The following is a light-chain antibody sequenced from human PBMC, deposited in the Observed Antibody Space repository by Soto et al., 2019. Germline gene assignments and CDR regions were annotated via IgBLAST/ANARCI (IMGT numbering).Light chain of an antibody. CDR3: HQYSRFPRT. V-gene: IGKV1-5*03. Sequence: DIQMTQSPSTLSAPVGDRVTITCRASQSISSWLAWYRQIPGKAPKLMIYKASSLQSGVPSRFSGSGSETEFTLTITGLQPDDFATYYCHQYSRFPRTFGQGTKVDIK. CDR2: KAS. CDR1: QSISSW. J-gene: IGKJ1*01.